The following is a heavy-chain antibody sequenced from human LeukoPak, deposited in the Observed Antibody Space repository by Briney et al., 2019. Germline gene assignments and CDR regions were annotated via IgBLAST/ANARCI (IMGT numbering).Heavy chain of an antibody. J-gene: IGHJ4*02. CDR3: AREFAGGFDY. CDR1: GFSFSDYA. Sequence: KTGGSLRLSCAASGFSFSDYAMDWVRQAPGKGLEWVSAISSNSAYIFYADSVEGRFTVSRDNAKSSVSLQMNSLRAEDTAVYYCAREFAGGFDYWSQGTLVTVSS. CDR2: ISSNSAYI. D-gene: IGHD3-10*01. V-gene: IGHV3-21*01.